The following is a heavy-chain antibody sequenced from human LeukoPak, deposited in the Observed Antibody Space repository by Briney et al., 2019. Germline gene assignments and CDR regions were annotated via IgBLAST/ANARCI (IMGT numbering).Heavy chain of an antibody. D-gene: IGHD1-26*01. CDR2: ISAYNGNT. CDR3: ARDRDLELLGDAFDI. J-gene: IGHJ3*02. CDR1: GYTFTSYG. Sequence: GASVKVSCKASGYTFTSYGISWVRQAPGQGLEWMGWISAYNGNTNYAQKLQGRVTMTTDTSTSTAYMELRSLRSDDTAVYYCARDRDLELLGDAFDIWGQGTIVTVSS. V-gene: IGHV1-18*01.